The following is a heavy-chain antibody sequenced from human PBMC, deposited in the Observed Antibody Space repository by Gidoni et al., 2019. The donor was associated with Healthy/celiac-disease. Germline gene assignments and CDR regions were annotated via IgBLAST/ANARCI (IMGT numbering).Heavy chain of an antibody. D-gene: IGHD6-19*01. CDR2: ISGSGGST. J-gene: IGHJ4*02. Sequence: EVQLLESGGGLVSPGGSLRLSCATSAFTFCSYAMGWARQVPGKGLEWGAAISGSGGSTYYADSVKGRFTISRDNSKNTLYLQMNSLRAEDTAVYYCAKGAQWLIYFDDWGQGTLVTVSS. CDR1: AFTFCSYA. CDR3: AKGAQWLIYFDD. V-gene: IGHV3-23*01.